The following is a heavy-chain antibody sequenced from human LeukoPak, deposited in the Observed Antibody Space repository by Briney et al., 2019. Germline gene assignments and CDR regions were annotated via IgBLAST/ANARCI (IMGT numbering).Heavy chain of an antibody. D-gene: IGHD6-13*01. CDR3: ARVIAAAGFHFDY. CDR1: GFTFSSYE. Sequence: QPGGSLRLSCAASGFTFSSYEMNWVRQAPGKGLEWVSYISSSGSTIYCAVSVKGRFTISRDNAKNSLYLQMNSLRAEDTAVYYCARVIAAAGFHFDYWGQGTLVTVSS. CDR2: ISSSGSTI. V-gene: IGHV3-48*03. J-gene: IGHJ4*02.